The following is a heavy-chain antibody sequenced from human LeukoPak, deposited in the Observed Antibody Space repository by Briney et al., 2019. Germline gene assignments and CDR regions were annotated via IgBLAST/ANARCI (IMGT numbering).Heavy chain of an antibody. Sequence: GGSLRLSCAASGFTFSSYAMHWVRQAPGKGLEWVAVISYDGSNKYYADSVKGRFTISRDNSKSTLYLQMNSLRAEDTAVYYCARDRITMVQGVIPTFDYWGQGTLVTVSS. V-gene: IGHV3-30-3*01. J-gene: IGHJ4*02. D-gene: IGHD3-10*01. CDR3: ARDRITMVQGVIPTFDY. CDR1: GFTFSSYA. CDR2: ISYDGSNK.